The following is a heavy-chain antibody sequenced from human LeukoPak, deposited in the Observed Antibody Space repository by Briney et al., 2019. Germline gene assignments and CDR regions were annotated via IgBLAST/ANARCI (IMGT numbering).Heavy chain of an antibody. CDR1: GYTFTGYY. CDR3: ARDWSGCSSTSCYGITGTGKYYFDY. Sequence: GASVKVSCKASGYTFTGYYMHWVRQAPGQGLEWMGWINPNSGGTNYAQKFQGRVTMTRDTSISTAYMELSRLRSDDTAVYYCARDWSGCSSTSCYGITGTGKYYFDYWGQGTLVTVSS. V-gene: IGHV1-2*02. D-gene: IGHD2-2*01. CDR2: INPNSGGT. J-gene: IGHJ4*02.